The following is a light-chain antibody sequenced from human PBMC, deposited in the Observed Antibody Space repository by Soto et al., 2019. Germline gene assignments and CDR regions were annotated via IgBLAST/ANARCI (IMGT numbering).Light chain of an antibody. CDR2: GAS. J-gene: IGKJ5*01. CDR3: QQHGSSPIT. V-gene: IGKV3-20*01. Sequence: ENVLTQSPGTLSLSPGERATLSCRASLSVTSYLAWYQKKPGQPPRLLIYGASTRATGIPARFSGSGSGTDFTLTISRLEPEDFAVYYCQQHGSSPITFGQGTRLEIK. CDR1: LSVTSY.